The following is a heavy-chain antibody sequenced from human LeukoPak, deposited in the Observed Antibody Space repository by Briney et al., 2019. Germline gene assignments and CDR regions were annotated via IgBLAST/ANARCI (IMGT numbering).Heavy chain of an antibody. J-gene: IGHJ6*03. V-gene: IGHV4-4*09. CDR2: IYTSGST. CDR3: ARSKRLRFLEWRNYYMDV. CDR1: GVSISSYY. Sequence: AETLSLTCTVSGVSISSYYWSWIRQPPGKGLEWIGYIYTSGSTNYNPSLKSRVTISVDTSKNQLSMKLRSVSAANTAVYYWARSKRLRFLEWRNYYMDVWGKGTTVTVSS. D-gene: IGHD3-3*01.